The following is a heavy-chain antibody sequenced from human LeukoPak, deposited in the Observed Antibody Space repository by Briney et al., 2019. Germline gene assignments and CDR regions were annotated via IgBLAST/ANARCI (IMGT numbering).Heavy chain of an antibody. CDR2: IYYSGST. Sequence: TLSLTCTVSGGSISSGGYYWSWIRQHPGKGLEWIGYIYYSGSTYYNPSLKSRVTISVDTSKNQFSLKLSSVTAADTAVYYCARGSLPAAPKYWFDPWGQGTLVTVSS. V-gene: IGHV4-31*03. CDR1: GGSISSGGYY. D-gene: IGHD2-2*01. J-gene: IGHJ5*02. CDR3: ARGSLPAAPKYWFDP.